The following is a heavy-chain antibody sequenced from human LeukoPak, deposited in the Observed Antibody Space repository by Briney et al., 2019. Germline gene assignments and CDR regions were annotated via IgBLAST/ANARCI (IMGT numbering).Heavy chain of an antibody. CDR2: IYYSGST. V-gene: IGHV4-31*03. CDR1: GGSISSGGYY. CDR3: ARLPRGSSGYYSAYYYYYGMDV. D-gene: IGHD3-22*01. J-gene: IGHJ6*02. Sequence: SQTLSLTCTVSGGSISSGGYYWSWIRQHPGKGLEWIGYIYYSGSTYYNPSLKSRVTISVDTSKNQFSLKLSSVTAADTAVYYCARLPRGSSGYYSAYYYYYGMDVWGQGTTVTVSS.